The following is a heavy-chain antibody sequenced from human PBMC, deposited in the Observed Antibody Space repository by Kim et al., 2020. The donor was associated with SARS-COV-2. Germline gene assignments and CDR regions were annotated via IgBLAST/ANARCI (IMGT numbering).Heavy chain of an antibody. Sequence: SETLSLTCTVSGGSISSYYWSWIRQPPGKGLEWIGYIYYSGSTNYNPSLKSRVTISVDTSKNQFSLKLSSVTAADTAVYYCARTEGYYDTSGLLGAFDIWGQGTMVTVSS. CDR1: GGSISSYY. CDR2: IYYSGST. J-gene: IGHJ3*02. CDR3: ARTEGYYDTSGLLGAFDI. D-gene: IGHD3-22*01. V-gene: IGHV4-59*08.